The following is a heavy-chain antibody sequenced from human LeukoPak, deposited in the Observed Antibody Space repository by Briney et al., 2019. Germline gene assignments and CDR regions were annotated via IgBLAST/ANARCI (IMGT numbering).Heavy chain of an antibody. V-gene: IGHV4-61*02. CDR1: GGSLSSGSDY. J-gene: IGHJ4*02. D-gene: IGHD3-3*01. Sequence: SETLSLTCTVSGGSLSSGSDYWSWIRQSAGKGLEWIGRIYASGSTNYNPSLKSRVTISVDTSKNQFSLKLSSVTAADAAVYYCARSGYSNFDYWGQGTLVTVSS. CDR2: IYASGST. CDR3: ARSGYSNFDY.